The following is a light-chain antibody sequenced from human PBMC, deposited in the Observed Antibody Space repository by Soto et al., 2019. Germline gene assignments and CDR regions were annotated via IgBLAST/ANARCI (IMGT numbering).Light chain of an antibody. V-gene: IGKV1-5*03. CDR1: QGIGTW. CDR3: QQYNSYSYT. Sequence: DIQMTQSPSSVSASVGDRVTITCRASQGIGTWLAWYQQKPGKAPKLLIYKASSLESGVPSRFSGSGSGTEFTLTISSLQPDDFATYYCQQYNSYSYTFGQGTKVDIK. CDR2: KAS. J-gene: IGKJ2*01.